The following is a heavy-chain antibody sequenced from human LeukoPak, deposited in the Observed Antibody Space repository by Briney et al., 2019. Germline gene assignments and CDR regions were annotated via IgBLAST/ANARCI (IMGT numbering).Heavy chain of an antibody. CDR3: ARLSPLLWFGESKAVFDY. CDR2: IHYSGST. J-gene: IGHJ4*02. Sequence: SETLSLTCTVSGGSISSSGYDWVWIRQPPGKGLEWIGSIHYSGSTYYNPSLKSRVTMSLDASKNQFSLKLSSVTAADTAVYYCARLSPLLWFGESKAVFDYWGQGTLVTVSS. V-gene: IGHV4-39*01. CDR1: GGSISSSGYD. D-gene: IGHD3-10*01.